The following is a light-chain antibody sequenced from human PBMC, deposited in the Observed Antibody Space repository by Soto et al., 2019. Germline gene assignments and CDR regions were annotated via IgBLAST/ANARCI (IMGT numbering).Light chain of an antibody. CDR1: QSVSIH. CDR3: QQHGTSPLT. Sequence: ETVMTQSPGTLSVSLGERATLSCRASQSVSIHLAWYQQKPGQAPRLLIYDTSTRATGIPARFSGSGSGTDFTLTISRLEPEDFAVYYCQQHGTSPLTFGGGTKVDIK. J-gene: IGKJ4*01. V-gene: IGKV3-20*01. CDR2: DTS.